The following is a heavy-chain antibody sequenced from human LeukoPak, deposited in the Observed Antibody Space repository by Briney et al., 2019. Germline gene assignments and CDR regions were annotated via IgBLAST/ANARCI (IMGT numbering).Heavy chain of an antibody. CDR2: ISYDGTT. CDR1: GGSITSSRYY. J-gene: IGHJ3*02. CDR3: ARRGNSGWWLGDAFDI. D-gene: IGHD6-19*01. Sequence: PSETLSLTCTVSGGSITSSRYYWGWIRHPPGTGLEWIGLISYDGTTYYNPSLKSRVSISINTSKNQFSLRVTSVTAADTAVYYCARRGNSGWWLGDAFDIWGQGTTVTVSS. V-gene: IGHV4-39*01.